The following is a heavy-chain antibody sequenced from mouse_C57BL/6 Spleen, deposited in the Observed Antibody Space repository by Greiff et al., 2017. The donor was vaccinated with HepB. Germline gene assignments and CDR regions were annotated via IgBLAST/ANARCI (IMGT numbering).Heavy chain of an antibody. CDR1: GFSLTSYG. J-gene: IGHJ4*01. D-gene: IGHD2-5*01. CDR3: ARKGYYSNYDYYAMDY. V-gene: IGHV2-2*01. Sequence: VHLVESGPGLVQPSQSLSITCTVSGFSLTSYGVHWVRQSPGKGLEWLGVIWSGGSTDYNAAFISRLSISKDNSKSQVFFKMNSLQADDTAIYYCARKGYYSNYDYYAMDYWGQGTSVTVSS. CDR2: IWSGGST.